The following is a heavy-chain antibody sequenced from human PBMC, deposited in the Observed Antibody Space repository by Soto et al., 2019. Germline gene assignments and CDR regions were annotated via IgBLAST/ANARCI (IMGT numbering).Heavy chain of an antibody. V-gene: IGHV4-59*02. CDR3: ATGGGWLPDT. Sequence: QAQLHESGPGLVKPSETLSLSCTVSGASVNSNYWSWIRQSPGKGLEWIGYIDHRGTTNYNPSLKSRVTISSDTPKHQFSLRLSSVTVVDKAVYYCATGGGWLPDTWGQGTLVTVSS. CDR1: GASVNSNY. D-gene: IGHD5-12*01. J-gene: IGHJ4*02. CDR2: IDHRGTT.